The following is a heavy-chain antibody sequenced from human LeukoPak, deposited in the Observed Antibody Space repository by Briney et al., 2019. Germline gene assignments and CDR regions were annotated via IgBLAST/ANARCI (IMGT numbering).Heavy chain of an antibody. D-gene: IGHD6-13*01. Sequence: SQTLSLTCTVSGGSISSGSYYWRWIRQPAGKGLEWIGRIYTSGSTNYNPSLKSRVTISVDTSKNQFSLKLSPVTAADTAVYYCARVNIAARTYYFDYWGQGTLVTASS. CDR2: IYTSGST. V-gene: IGHV4-61*02. J-gene: IGHJ4*02. CDR3: ARVNIAARTYYFDY. CDR1: GGSISSGSYY.